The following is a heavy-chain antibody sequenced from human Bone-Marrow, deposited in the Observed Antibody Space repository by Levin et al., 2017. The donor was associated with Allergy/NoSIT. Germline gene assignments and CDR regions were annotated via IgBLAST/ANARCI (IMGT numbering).Heavy chain of an antibody. CDR2: MTPNSGDT. J-gene: IGHJ5*02. V-gene: IGHV1-8*01. Sequence: GGSLRLSCKASGYIFTNYDINWVRQAPGQGLEWMGWMTPNSGDTGYAQKFQGRVSMTRNTSINTAYLEFSSLRSDDTAVYYCVREGSGFDPWGQGTLVTVSS. CDR1: GYIFTNYD. CDR3: VREGSGFDP.